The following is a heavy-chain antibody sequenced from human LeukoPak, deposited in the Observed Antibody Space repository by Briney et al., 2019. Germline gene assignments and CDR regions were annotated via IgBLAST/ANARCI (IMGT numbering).Heavy chain of an antibody. D-gene: IGHD5-18*01. CDR3: ARGGRGYSYGAAFDI. V-gene: IGHV4-59*01. Sequence: SETLSLTCTVSGGSISSYYWSWIRQPPGKGLEWIGYIYYSGSTNYNPSLKSRVTISVDTSKNEFSLKLSSETAADTAVYYCARGGRGYSYGAAFDIWGQGTMVTVS. CDR2: IYYSGST. CDR1: GGSISSYY. J-gene: IGHJ3*02.